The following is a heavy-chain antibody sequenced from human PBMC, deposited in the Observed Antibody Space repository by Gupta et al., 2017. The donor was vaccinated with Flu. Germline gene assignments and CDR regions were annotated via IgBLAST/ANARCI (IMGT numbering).Heavy chain of an antibody. CDR3: TRLGGFTVGYNWFDP. J-gene: IGHJ5*02. CDR2: IDHIGGP. D-gene: IGHD4-11*01. V-gene: IGHV4-34*01. Sequence: QVQLQQWGAGLLQPSETLSLTCAVYNASLSRSYWRWSRQPPGQGPGWVREIDHIGGPTDNPSLQSRVTMSVDTSKKQFSLNLYSVTAADKAIYYCTRLGGFTVGYNWFDPWGQGTLVTVSS. CDR1: NASLSRSY.